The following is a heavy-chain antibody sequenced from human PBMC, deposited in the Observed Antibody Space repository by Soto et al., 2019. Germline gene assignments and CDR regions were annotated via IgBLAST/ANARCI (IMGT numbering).Heavy chain of an antibody. V-gene: IGHV5-51*01. CDR2: IYPGDSDT. CDR1: GYSFTSYW. D-gene: IGHD3-10*01. Sequence: PGESLKISCKGSGYSFTSYWIGWVRQMPGKGLEWMGIIYPGDSDTRYSPSFQGQVTISADKSISTAYLQWSSLKASDTAMYYCASASLLWSGEFLGFDYWGQGTLVTVSS. J-gene: IGHJ4*02. CDR3: ASASLLWSGEFLGFDY.